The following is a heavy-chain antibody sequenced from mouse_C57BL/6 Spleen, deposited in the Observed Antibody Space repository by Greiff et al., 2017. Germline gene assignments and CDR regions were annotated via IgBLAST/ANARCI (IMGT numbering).Heavy chain of an antibody. CDR2: IDPSDSYT. Sequence: VQLQQPGAELVRPGTSVKLSCKASGYTFTSYWMHWVKQRPGQGLEWIGVIDPSDSYTNYNQKFKGKATLTVDTSSSTAYMQLSSLTSEDSAVYYCARSGGTLRYGDVWGTGTTVTVSS. D-gene: IGHD1-1*02. V-gene: IGHV1-59*01. J-gene: IGHJ1*03. CDR1: GYTFTSYW. CDR3: ARSGGTLRYGDV.